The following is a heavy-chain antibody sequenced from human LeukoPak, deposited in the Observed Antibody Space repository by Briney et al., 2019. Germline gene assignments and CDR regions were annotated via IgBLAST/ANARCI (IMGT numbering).Heavy chain of an antibody. CDR1: GGSFSAYY. CDR2: INHSGST. J-gene: IGHJ3*02. V-gene: IGHV4-34*01. D-gene: IGHD6-19*01. CDR3: AGGLAVAADAFDI. Sequence: SETLSLTCAVYGGSFSAYYWNWIRQAPGKGLEWIGEINHSGSTNYNPSLKSRATISGDTSKNQFSLKLSSVTAADTAVYYCAGGLAVAADAFDIWGQGTMVTVSS.